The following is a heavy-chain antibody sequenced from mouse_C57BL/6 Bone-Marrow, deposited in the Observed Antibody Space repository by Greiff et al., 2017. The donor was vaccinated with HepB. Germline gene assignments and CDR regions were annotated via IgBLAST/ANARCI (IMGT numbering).Heavy chain of an antibody. CDR2: IEPEDGET. Sequence: VQLKESGAELVKPGASVKLSCTASGFNIKDYYMHWVKQRTEQGLEWIGRIEPEDGETKYAPKFQGKATITADTSSNTAYLQLSSLTSEDTAVYYCAPITTVDYYAMDYWGQGTSVTVSS. CDR1: GFNIKDYY. D-gene: IGHD1-1*01. J-gene: IGHJ4*01. CDR3: APITTVDYYAMDY. V-gene: IGHV14-2*01.